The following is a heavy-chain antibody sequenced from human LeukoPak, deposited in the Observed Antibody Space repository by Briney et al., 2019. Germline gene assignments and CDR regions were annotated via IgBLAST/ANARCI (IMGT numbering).Heavy chain of an antibody. CDR2: MNPNSGNT. Sequence: GASVKVSCKASGYTFTSYDINWVRQATGQGLEWMGWMNPNSGNTGYAQKFQGRVTITRNTSISTAYMELSSLRSEDTAVYYCAREGGFMVRGVILGPTSNYYYYMDVWGKGTTVTVSS. D-gene: IGHD3-10*01. CDR1: GYTFTSYD. CDR3: AREGGFMVRGVILGPTSNYYYYMDV. V-gene: IGHV1-8*01. J-gene: IGHJ6*03.